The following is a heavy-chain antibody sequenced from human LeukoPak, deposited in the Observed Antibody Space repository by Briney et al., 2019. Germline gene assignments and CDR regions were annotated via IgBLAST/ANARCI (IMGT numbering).Heavy chain of an antibody. V-gene: IGHV4-59*12. CDR2: IYYSGST. CDR1: DGSITNYY. CDR3: ARGGGLWFVDY. D-gene: IGHD3-10*01. J-gene: IGHJ4*02. Sequence: SETLSLTCTVSDGSITNYYWSWIRQPPGKGLEWIGHIYYSGSTNYNPSLKSRVTISVDTSKNQFSLKLSSVTAADTAVYYCARGGGLWFVDYWGQGTLVTVSS.